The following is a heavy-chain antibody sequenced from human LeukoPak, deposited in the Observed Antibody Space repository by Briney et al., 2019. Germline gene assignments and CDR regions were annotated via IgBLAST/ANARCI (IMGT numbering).Heavy chain of an antibody. CDR2: IYWDDNK. CDR1: GYSLTTSGVG. CDR3: AHRGSGIIGCFDP. J-gene: IGHJ5*02. Sequence: SGPTLVKPTQTLTLTGTLSGYSLTTSGVGVGWIRQSPGKALEWLALIYWDDNKYYSPSLKSRLTITKDTSKNQVVLSMTNMDPVYTATYYCAHRGSGIIGCFDPWGQGTLVTVSS. V-gene: IGHV2-5*02. D-gene: IGHD1-26*01.